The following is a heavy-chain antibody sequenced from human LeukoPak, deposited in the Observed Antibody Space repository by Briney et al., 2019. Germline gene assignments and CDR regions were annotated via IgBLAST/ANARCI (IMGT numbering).Heavy chain of an antibody. Sequence: GGSLRLSCAASGFTFSSYWMSWVRQAPGKGLEWVANIKQDGSEKYYVDSVKGRFTISRGNAKNSLYLQMNSLRAEDTAVYYCARDLPDVGAPGDYWGQGTLVTVSS. CDR1: GFTFSSYW. D-gene: IGHD1-26*01. J-gene: IGHJ4*02. V-gene: IGHV3-7*01. CDR3: ARDLPDVGAPGDY. CDR2: IKQDGSEK.